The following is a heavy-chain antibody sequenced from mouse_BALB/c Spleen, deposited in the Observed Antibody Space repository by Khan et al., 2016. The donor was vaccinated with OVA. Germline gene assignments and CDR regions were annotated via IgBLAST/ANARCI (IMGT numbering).Heavy chain of an antibody. CDR1: GFSLATYG. CDR3: AKFYYGGVSNWYFDV. CDR2: LWGDGNT. Sequence: QVQLKQSEPGLVAPSQSLSITCTVSGFSLATYGVSWVRQPPGKGLEWLGILWGDGNTNYHSALISRLSISKDYSKSQVFLKLNSLQTDDTATYXCAKFYYGGVSNWYFDVWGAGTTVTVSS. D-gene: IGHD1-1*02. J-gene: IGHJ1*01. V-gene: IGHV2-3*01.